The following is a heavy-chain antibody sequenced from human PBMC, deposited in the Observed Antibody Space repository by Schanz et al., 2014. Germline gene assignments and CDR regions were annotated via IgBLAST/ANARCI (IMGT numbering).Heavy chain of an antibody. D-gene: IGHD3-9*01. CDR3: AKQIHYDILTVTRN. V-gene: IGHV3-23*01. Sequence: EGQLLESGGGLIQPGGSLRLSCAASGFTFSSYAMSWVRQAPGKGLEWVSTISASGGSTYYADSVKGRFTISRDYSKNTLYLQMSSLRAGDTAVYYCAKQIHYDILTVTRNWGQGTLVTVSS. CDR2: ISASGGST. J-gene: IGHJ4*02. CDR1: GFTFSSYA.